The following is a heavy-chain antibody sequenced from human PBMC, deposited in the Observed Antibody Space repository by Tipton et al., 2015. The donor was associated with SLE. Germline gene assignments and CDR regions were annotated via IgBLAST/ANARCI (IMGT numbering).Heavy chain of an antibody. Sequence: TLSLTCAVYGGSFSSYYLIWIRQPPGKGLEWIGYIYYSGSTNYNPSLKSLVTISVDTSKNQFFLKLSSVTAADTAVYYCARDVPQVGATPWGQGTLVTVSS. J-gene: IGHJ5*02. V-gene: IGHV4-59*01. D-gene: IGHD1-26*01. CDR2: IYYSGST. CDR1: GGSFSSYY. CDR3: ARDVPQVGATP.